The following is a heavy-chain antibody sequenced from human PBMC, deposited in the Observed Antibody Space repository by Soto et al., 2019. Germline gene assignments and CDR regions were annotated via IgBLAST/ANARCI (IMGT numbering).Heavy chain of an antibody. Sequence: QVQLVQSGAEVKKPGSSVKVSCKVSGGTFSTYIISWVRQAPGHGLGWLGGFIPLFGAANYAQKFQGRVTITADKSTSTAYMELSSLRSEDTAIYYCAREDSSGYRFDYWGQGTLVTVST. V-gene: IGHV1-69*06. CDR3: AREDSSGYRFDY. CDR1: GGTFSTYI. CDR2: FIPLFGAA. D-gene: IGHD3-22*01. J-gene: IGHJ4*02.